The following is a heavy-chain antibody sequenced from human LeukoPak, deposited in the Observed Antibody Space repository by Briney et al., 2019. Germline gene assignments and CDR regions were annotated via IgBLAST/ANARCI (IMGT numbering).Heavy chain of an antibody. CDR3: ARGGDSSGYYQY. D-gene: IGHD3-22*01. CDR1: GFTFSDYY. Sequence: GGSLRLSCAASGFTFSDYYMSWIRQAPGKGLEWVSYISSSSSYTNYADSVKGRFTISRDNAKNSLYLQMNSLRAEDTAVYYCARGGDSSGYYQYWGQGTLVTVSS. V-gene: IGHV3-11*06. J-gene: IGHJ4*02. CDR2: ISSSSSYT.